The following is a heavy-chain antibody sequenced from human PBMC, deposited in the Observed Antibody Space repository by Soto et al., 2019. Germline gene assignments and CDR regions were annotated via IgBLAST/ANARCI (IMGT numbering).Heavy chain of an antibody. CDR1: GFTFSSYS. J-gene: IGHJ4*02. CDR3: ARVAVAGMGGGFDY. CDR2: ISSSSSYI. V-gene: IGHV3-21*01. Sequence: EVQLVESGGGLVKPGGSLRLSCAASGFTFSSYSMNWVRQAPGKGLEWVSSISSSSSYIYYADSVKGRFTISRDNAKNSLYLQMNSLRAEDTAVYYCARVAVAGMGGGFDYWGQGTLVTVSS. D-gene: IGHD6-19*01.